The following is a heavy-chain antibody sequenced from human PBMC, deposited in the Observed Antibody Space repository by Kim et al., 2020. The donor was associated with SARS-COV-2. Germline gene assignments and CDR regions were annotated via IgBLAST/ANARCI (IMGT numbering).Heavy chain of an antibody. J-gene: IGHJ4*02. V-gene: IGHV3-30*04. Sequence: GGSLRLSCAASGFTFSSYAMHWVRQAPGKGLEWVAVISYDGSNKYYADSVKGRFTISRDNSKNTLYLQMNSLRAEDTAVYYCARDEGGYNAPFDYWGQGTLVTVSS. CDR3: ARDEGGYNAPFDY. CDR2: ISYDGSNK. CDR1: GFTFSSYA. D-gene: IGHD5-12*01.